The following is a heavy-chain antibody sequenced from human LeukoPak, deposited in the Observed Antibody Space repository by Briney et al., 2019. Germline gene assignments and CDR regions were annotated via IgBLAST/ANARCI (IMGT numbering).Heavy chain of an antibody. CDR3: ARDTYYSGSGIYYMDV. CDR2: ISSSSSTI. V-gene: IGHV3-48*01. CDR1: GFTFSSYS. Sequence: GGSLRLSCAASGFTFSSYSMNWVRQAPGKGLEWVSYISSSSSTIYYADSVKGRFTISRDNAKNSLYLQMNSLRAEDTAVYYCARDTYYSGSGIYYMDVWGKGTTVTISS. J-gene: IGHJ6*03. D-gene: IGHD3-10*01.